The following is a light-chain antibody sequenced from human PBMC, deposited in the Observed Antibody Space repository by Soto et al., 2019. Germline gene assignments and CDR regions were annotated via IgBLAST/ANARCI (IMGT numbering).Light chain of an antibody. CDR3: QHYNSYSEA. V-gene: IGKV1-5*01. J-gene: IGKJ1*01. Sequence: DLQMTQSPSTLSASVGVRVTITCLASQSCRNWVAGSPQKAGIAPRLRSDDASPLQSWVPSMVSGSGSGTECSLTSSSLQPDDFGTYYCQHYNSYSEAVGQGTKVDIK. CDR1: QSCRNW. CDR2: DAS.